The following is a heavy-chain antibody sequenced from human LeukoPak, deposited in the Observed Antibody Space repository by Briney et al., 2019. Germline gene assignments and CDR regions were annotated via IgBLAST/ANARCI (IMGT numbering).Heavy chain of an antibody. Sequence: PGGSLRLSCAASGFTFSTYSMNWVRQAPGKGLEWVSYISSSSGTIYYADSVKGRFTISRDNAKNSLYLQMNSLRAEDTAVYYCARRSEFGVLYYMDVLGKGTTVTVSS. CDR1: GFTFSTYS. D-gene: IGHD3-16*01. V-gene: IGHV3-48*01. CDR2: ISSSSGTI. J-gene: IGHJ6*03. CDR3: ARRSEFGVLYYMDV.